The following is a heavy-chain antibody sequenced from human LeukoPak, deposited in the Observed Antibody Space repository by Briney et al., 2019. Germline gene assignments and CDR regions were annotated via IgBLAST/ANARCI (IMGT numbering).Heavy chain of an antibody. V-gene: IGHV4-39*07. CDR2: MYHSGST. CDR1: GGSISSSNYY. Sequence: PSETLSLTCSVSGGSISSSNYYWGWVRQSPGRGLEWIGSMYHSGSTYYNPSLKSRVTISVDTSKNQFSLKLSSVTAADTAVYYCARAINRGYSYGRRTGYYFDYWGQGTLVTVSS. CDR3: ARAINRGYSYGRRTGYYFDY. J-gene: IGHJ4*02. D-gene: IGHD5-18*01.